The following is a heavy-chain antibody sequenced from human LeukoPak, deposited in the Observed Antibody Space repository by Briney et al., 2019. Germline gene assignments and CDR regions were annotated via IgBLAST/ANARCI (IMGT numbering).Heavy chain of an antibody. CDR1: GFTFSSYS. J-gene: IGHJ4*02. D-gene: IGHD6-6*01. Sequence: GGSLRLSCAASGFTFSSYSMNWVRQAPGEGLEWVSSISSSSSYIYYADSVKGRFTISRDNAKNSLYLQMNSLRAEDTAVYYCARDLMLAARSFDYWGQGTLVTVSS. CDR3: ARDLMLAARSFDY. V-gene: IGHV3-21*01. CDR2: ISSSSSYI.